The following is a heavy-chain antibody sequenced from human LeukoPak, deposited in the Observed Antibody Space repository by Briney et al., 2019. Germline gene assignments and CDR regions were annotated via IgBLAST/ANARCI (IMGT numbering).Heavy chain of an antibody. CDR1: GFTFSSYW. J-gene: IGHJ6*04. CDR3: ARGSMVRGVTIDYYGMDV. D-gene: IGHD3-10*01. Sequence: PGGSLRLSCAASGFTFSSYWMLWVRQAPGKGLVWVSRINSDGSSTSYADSVKGRFTISRDNAKNTLYLQMNSLRAEDTAVYYCARGSMVRGVTIDYYGMDVWGKGTTVTVSS. CDR2: INSDGSST. V-gene: IGHV3-74*01.